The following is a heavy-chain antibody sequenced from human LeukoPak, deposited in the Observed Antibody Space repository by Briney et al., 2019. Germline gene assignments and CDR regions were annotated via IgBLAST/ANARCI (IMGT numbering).Heavy chain of an antibody. CDR2: ISWNSGSI. D-gene: IGHD6-13*01. CDR1: GFTFDDYA. J-gene: IGHJ3*01. Sequence: GGSLRLSCAASGFTFDDYAMHWVRQAPGKGLEWVSGISWNSGSIGYADSVKGRFTISRDNAKNSLYLQMNSLRAEDTALYYCAKDMVPGIAAAGYSDFWGQGTMVTVSS. CDR3: AKDMVPGIAAAGYSDF. V-gene: IGHV3-9*01.